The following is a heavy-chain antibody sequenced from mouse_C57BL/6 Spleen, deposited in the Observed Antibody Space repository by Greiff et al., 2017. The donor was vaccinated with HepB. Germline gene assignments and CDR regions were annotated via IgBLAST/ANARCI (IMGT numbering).Heavy chain of an antibody. CDR2: ISSGSSTI. CDR1: GFTFSDYG. CDR3: ARRYSNFHYYAMDY. D-gene: IGHD2-5*01. V-gene: IGHV5-17*01. Sequence: EVQLQESGGGLVKPGGSLKLSCAASGFTFSDYGMHWVRQAPEKGLEWVAYISSGSSTIYYADTVKGRFTISRDNAKNTLFLQMTSLRSEDTAMYYCARRYSNFHYYAMDYWGQGTSVTVSS. J-gene: IGHJ4*01.